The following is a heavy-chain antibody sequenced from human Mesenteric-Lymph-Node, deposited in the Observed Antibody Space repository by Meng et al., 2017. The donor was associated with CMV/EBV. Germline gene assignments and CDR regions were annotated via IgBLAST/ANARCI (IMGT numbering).Heavy chain of an antibody. CDR1: GGSIISYY. V-gene: IGHV4-59*01. Sequence: GSLRLSCTVSGGSIISYYWSWIRQPPGKGLEWIGYIYYSGSTNYNPSLKSRVTISVDTSKNQFSLKLSSVAAADTAVYYCAREVPEDYYDSSGMDYWGQGTLVTVSS. CDR2: IYYSGST. CDR3: AREVPEDYYDSSGMDY. J-gene: IGHJ4*02. D-gene: IGHD3-22*01.